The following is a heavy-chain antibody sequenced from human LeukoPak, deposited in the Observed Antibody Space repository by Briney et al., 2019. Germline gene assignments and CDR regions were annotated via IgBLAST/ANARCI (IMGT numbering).Heavy chain of an antibody. CDR3: ARGHFWSGYFGIPYYYYGMDV. CDR1: GGSISSDY. V-gene: IGHV4-4*07. Sequence: KPSETLSLTCTVSGGSISSDYWSWIRQPAGKGLEWIGRIYTSGSTNYNPSLKSRVTISVDTSKNQFSLKLSSVTAADTAVYYCARGHFWSGYFGIPYYYYGMDVWGQGTTVTVSS. J-gene: IGHJ6*02. CDR2: IYTSGST. D-gene: IGHD3-3*02.